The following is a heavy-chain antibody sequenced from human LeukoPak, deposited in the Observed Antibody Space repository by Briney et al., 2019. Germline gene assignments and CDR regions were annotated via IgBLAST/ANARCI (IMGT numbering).Heavy chain of an antibody. CDR1: GFTFSSYS. CDR3: ARAKPKNMVRGLIMRRESRYYFDY. D-gene: IGHD3-10*01. J-gene: IGHJ4*02. CDR2: ISSSSSYI. Sequence: GGSLRLSCAASGFTFSSYSMNWVRQAPGKGLEWVSSISSSSSYIYYADSVKGRFTISRDNSKSTLYIQMNSLRAEDTAVYYCARAKPKNMVRGLIMRRESRYYFDYWGQGTLVTVSS. V-gene: IGHV3-21*04.